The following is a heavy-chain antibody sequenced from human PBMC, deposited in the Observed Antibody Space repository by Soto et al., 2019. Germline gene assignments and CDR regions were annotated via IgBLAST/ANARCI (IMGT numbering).Heavy chain of an antibody. D-gene: IGHD1-26*01. CDR1: ENTLTELT. CDR2: SAPEEGEP. J-gene: IGHJ4*02. CDR3: AADRKIVGTIGAFDF. Sequence: ASVKGSCKVSENTLTELTIDWLRQAPGKGLEWMGRSAPEEGEPIYPQKFQGRGSMTEDPSTDTAYMELTSLRFEDTAVYFCAADRKIVGTIGAFDFWGQGTLVTVSS. V-gene: IGHV1-24*01.